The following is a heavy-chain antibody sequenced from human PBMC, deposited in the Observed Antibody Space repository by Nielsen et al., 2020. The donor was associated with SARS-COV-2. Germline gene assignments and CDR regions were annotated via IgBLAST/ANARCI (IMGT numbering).Heavy chain of an antibody. CDR1: GFTFDDYG. V-gene: IGHV3-9*01. CDR2: ISWNSGSI. Sequence: GGSLRLSCAASGFTFDDYGMSWVRQAPGKGLEWVSGISWNSGSIGYADSVKGRFTISRDNAKNSLYLQMNSLHQGPIGLPPGALLQEHLWG. CDR3: ALLQEHL. J-gene: IGHJ6*01.